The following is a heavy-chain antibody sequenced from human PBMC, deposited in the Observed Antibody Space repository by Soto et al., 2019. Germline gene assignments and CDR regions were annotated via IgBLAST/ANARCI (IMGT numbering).Heavy chain of an antibody. V-gene: IGHV3-7*01. CDR2: IKQDGSEK. D-gene: IGHD1-1*01. CDR3: ARSRYPGLDENFDY. J-gene: IGHJ4*02. CDR1: GFTFSSYW. Sequence: AGGSLRLSCAASGFTFSSYWMSWVRQAPGKGLEWVANIKQDGSEKYYVDSVKGRFTISRDNAKNSLYLQMNSLRAEDTAVYYCARSRYPGLDENFDYWGQGTLVTVYS.